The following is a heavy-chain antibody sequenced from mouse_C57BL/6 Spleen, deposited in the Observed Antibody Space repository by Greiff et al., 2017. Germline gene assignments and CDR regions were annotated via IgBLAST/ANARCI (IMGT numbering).Heavy chain of an antibody. D-gene: IGHD1-1*01. CDR2: IDPETGGT. CDR1: GYTFTDYE. J-gene: IGHJ4*01. CDR3: TRDYGSSSYAMDY. V-gene: IGHV1-15*01. Sequence: VQLQQSGAELVRPGASVTLSCKASGYTFTDYEMHWVKQTPVHGLAWIGAIDPETGGTAYNQKFKGKAILTADKSSSTAYMELRSLTSEDSAVYYCTRDYGSSSYAMDYWGQGTSGTVSS.